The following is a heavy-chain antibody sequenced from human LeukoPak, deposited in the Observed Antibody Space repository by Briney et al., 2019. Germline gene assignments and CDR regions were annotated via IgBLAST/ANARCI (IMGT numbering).Heavy chain of an antibody. CDR3: TRTGIGVAARPGYYYGMDV. J-gene: IGHJ6*02. CDR2: IRSKANSYAT. Sequence: PGGSLKLSCAASGFTVSDSTMPWVRQASGKGLEWVGRIRSKANSYATAYAASVKGRFTISRDDSKNTAYLQMNSLKIEDTAVYYCTRTGIGVAARPGYYYGMDVWGQGTTVTVSS. V-gene: IGHV3-73*01. D-gene: IGHD6-6*01. CDR1: GFTVSDST.